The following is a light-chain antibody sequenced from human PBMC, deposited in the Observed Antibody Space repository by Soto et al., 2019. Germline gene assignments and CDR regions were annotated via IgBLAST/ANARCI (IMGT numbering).Light chain of an antibody. CDR1: QSIGTF. V-gene: IGKV3-11*01. CDR2: DAS. J-gene: IGKJ1*01. CDR3: QQRATWT. Sequence: EIVLTQSPATLSLSPGERATLSCRASQSIGTFLVWYQQKHGQAPRLLIYDASNRATGIPARFSGSGSGTDFTFTINSLEPEDFAVYYCQQRATWTFGQGTKVDIK.